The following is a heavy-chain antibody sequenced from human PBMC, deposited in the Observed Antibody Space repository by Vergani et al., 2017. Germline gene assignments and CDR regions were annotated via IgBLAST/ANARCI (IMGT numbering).Heavy chain of an antibody. CDR3: AKSGWLQHFGAHYFDS. CDR2: LTASGSGI. J-gene: IGHJ4*02. V-gene: IGHV3-23*01. D-gene: IGHD5-24*01. CDR1: GFAFSRYA. Sequence: EVQLLESGGRLVQPGGSLRLSCVASGFAFSRYAMSWVRQAPGKGLEWVSGLTASGSGISYADSVRGRFTISRDNSKNTLFLQMDSLRAEYTAVYYCAKSGWLQHFGAHYFDSWGQGILVTVSS.